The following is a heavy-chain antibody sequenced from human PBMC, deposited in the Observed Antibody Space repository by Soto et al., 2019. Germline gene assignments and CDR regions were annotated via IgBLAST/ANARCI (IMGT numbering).Heavy chain of an antibody. D-gene: IGHD3-22*01. Sequence: PSEALSPTRTFCGCSISSSRYYWGWIPQPPGKGLEWIGSIYYSGSTYYNPSLKSRVTISVDTSKNQFSLKLSSVTAADTAVYYCASQLNYYDSSGIDYWGQGTLVTVSS. CDR2: IYYSGST. CDR1: GCSISSSRYY. V-gene: IGHV4-39*01. CDR3: ASQLNYYDSSGIDY. J-gene: IGHJ4*02.